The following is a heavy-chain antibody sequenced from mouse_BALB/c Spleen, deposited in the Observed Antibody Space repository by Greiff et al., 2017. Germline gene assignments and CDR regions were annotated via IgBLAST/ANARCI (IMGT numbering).Heavy chain of an antibody. Sequence: VKLVESGPGLVAPSQSLSITCTVSGFSLTSYGVHWVRQPPGKGLEWLGVIWAGGSTNYNSALMSRLSISKDNSKSQVFLKMNSLQTDDTAMYYCARDDDPYYAMDYWGQGTSVTVSS. V-gene: IGHV2-9*02. CDR3: ARDDDPYYAMDY. D-gene: IGHD2-12*01. CDR1: GFSLTSYG. CDR2: IWAGGST. J-gene: IGHJ4*01.